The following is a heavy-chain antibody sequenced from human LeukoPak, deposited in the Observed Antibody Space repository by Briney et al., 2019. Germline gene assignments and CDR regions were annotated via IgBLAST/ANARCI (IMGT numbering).Heavy chain of an antibody. CDR1: GFTFSSYG. Sequence: PGRSLRLSCAASGFTFSSYGMHWVRQAPGKGLEWVAVIWYDGSNKYYADSVKGRFTISRDNSKNTLYLQMNSLRAEDTAVYYCARDNGNGVGDYWGQGTLVTVSS. D-gene: IGHD2-8*01. CDR3: ARDNGNGVGDY. J-gene: IGHJ4*02. V-gene: IGHV3-33*08. CDR2: IWYDGSNK.